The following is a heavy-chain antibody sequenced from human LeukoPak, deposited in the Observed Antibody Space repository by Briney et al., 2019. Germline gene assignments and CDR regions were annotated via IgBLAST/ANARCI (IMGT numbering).Heavy chain of an antibody. D-gene: IGHD3-22*01. Sequence: GASVKVSCKASGYTFTSYYMHWVRQAPGQGLEWMGIINPSGGSTSYAQKFQGRVTMTRDTSISTAYMELSRLRSDDTAVYYCARDYYDSSGYYYDDYWGQGTLVTVSS. CDR2: INPSGGST. CDR3: ARDYYDSSGYYYDDY. V-gene: IGHV1-46*01. CDR1: GYTFTSYY. J-gene: IGHJ4*02.